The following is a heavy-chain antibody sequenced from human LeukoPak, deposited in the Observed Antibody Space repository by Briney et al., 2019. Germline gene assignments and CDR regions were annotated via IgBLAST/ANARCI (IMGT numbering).Heavy chain of an antibody. Sequence: PSETLSFTCTVSGGSISSSSYYWGWIRQPPGKGLEWIGSIYYTGSTYNNPSLNGRVTISVDTAKTQFSLKLSSVTAADTAVYYCARRSGSYPRYFDYWGQGTLVTVSS. CDR2: IYYTGST. D-gene: IGHD1-26*01. V-gene: IGHV4-39*01. CDR3: ARRSGSYPRYFDY. J-gene: IGHJ4*02. CDR1: GGSISSSSYY.